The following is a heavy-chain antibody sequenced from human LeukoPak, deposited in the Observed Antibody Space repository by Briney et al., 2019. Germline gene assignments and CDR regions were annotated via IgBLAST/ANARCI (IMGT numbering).Heavy chain of an antibody. J-gene: IGHJ4*02. CDR2: IYYDGST. CDR3: ARHASSWTNHFDY. Sequence: PSETLSLTCAVSGGSISSRSYSWAWIRQSPGKGLEWIGSIYYDGSTYYNPSLKSRVTISVDTSKNQFSPNLRSVTAADTAVYYCARHASSWTNHFDYWGQGPLVTVSS. V-gene: IGHV4-39*01. D-gene: IGHD6-13*01. CDR1: GGSISSRSYS.